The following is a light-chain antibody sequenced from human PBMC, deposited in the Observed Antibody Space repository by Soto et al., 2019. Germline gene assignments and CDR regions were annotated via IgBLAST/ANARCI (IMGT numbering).Light chain of an antibody. CDR3: QQYNSYSPKT. Sequence: DIQMTQSPSTLSASVGDIVTINFRASQSISSWLAWYQQKPGKAPKLLIYKASSLESGVPSRFSGSGSGTEFTLTISSLQPDDFATYYCQQYNSYSPKTFGQGTKVDI. J-gene: IGKJ1*01. CDR2: KAS. CDR1: QSISSW. V-gene: IGKV1-5*03.